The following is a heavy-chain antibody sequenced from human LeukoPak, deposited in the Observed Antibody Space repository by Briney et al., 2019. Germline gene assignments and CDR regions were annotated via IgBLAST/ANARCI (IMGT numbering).Heavy chain of an antibody. CDR2: IYYSGNT. D-gene: IGHD3-22*01. J-gene: IGHJ4*02. V-gene: IGHV4-39*01. Sequence: NPSETLSLTCTVSGDSIRSTSYYWGWIRQPPGKGLEWIGRIYYSGNTYYNPSLKGRVTIAVDTSKNQFSLTLTSVTAADPAVYYCARRKSFYDSSGYFDHWGRGTLVTVS. CDR3: ARRKSFYDSSGYFDH. CDR1: GDSIRSTSYY.